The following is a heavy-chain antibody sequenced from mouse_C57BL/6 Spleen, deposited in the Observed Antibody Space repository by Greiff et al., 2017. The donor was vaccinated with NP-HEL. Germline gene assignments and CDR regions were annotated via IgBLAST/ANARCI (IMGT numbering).Heavy chain of an antibody. CDR3: ARHEELGDYGFAY. J-gene: IGHJ3*01. D-gene: IGHD2-4*01. CDR2: FHPGSGSI. Sequence: VKLQESGAELVKPGASVKLSCKASGYTFAAYPIHWIKQSSGQGLEWIGSFHPGSGSIKYNENFKDKATLTADKSSSTVYMELSRLTSEDSAVYFCARHEELGDYGFAYWGQGTLVTVSA. V-gene: IGHV1-62-2*01. CDR1: GYTFAAYP.